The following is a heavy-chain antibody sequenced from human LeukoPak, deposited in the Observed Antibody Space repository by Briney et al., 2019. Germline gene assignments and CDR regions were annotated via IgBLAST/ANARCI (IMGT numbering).Heavy chain of an antibody. J-gene: IGHJ5*02. V-gene: IGHV4-4*07. CDR2: MYTSGST. CDR3: AREVSLISSIGDWFDP. CDR1: GGSISSFS. Sequence: SETLSLTCTVSGGSISSFSWNWIRQPAEKGLEWIGRMYTSGSTNYNPSLKSRVTMSVDTSKNQFSLKVNSVTAADTAVYYYAREVSLISSIGDWFDPWGQGILVTVSS. D-gene: IGHD6-6*01.